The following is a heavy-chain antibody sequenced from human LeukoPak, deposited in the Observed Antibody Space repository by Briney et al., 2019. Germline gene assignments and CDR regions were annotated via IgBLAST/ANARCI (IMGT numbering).Heavy chain of an antibody. V-gene: IGHV4-61*02. CDR3: ARDREVGATGYYFDY. D-gene: IGHD1-26*01. CDR2: IYTSGST. Sequence: SETLSLTCTVSDYSISSGYYWGWIRQPAGKGLEWIGRIYTSGSTTYNSSLKSRVTISLDTSKNHFSLRLSSVTAADTAVYYCARDREVGATGYYFDYWGQGTLVTVSS. CDR1: DYSISSGYY. J-gene: IGHJ4*02.